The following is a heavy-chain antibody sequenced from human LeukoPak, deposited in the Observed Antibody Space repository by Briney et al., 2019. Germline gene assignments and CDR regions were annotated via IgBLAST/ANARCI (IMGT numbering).Heavy chain of an antibody. Sequence: GASVKVSCKASGYTFTSYGISWVRQVPGQGLEWMGWISAYTGNTNYAQNLQGRVTMTTDTSTSTAYMELRSLRSDDTAVYYCARGGAKSRNDFWSGYYPRFLGYYYYYMDVWGKGTTVTVSS. CDR3: ARGGAKSRNDFWSGYYPRFLGYYYYYMDV. J-gene: IGHJ6*03. CDR2: ISAYTGNT. CDR1: GYTFTSYG. D-gene: IGHD3-3*01. V-gene: IGHV1-18*01.